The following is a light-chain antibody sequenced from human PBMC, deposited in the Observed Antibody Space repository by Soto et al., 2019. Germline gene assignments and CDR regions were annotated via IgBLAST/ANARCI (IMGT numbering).Light chain of an antibody. Sequence: EIVLTQSPGTLSLSPGERATLSCRASQSVSSNYFAWYQQRPGQAPRLLIYGISSRATGIPDRFSGSGSGTEFTLTISSLQSEDFAVYYCQQYNNWPPWTFGQGTKVDIK. J-gene: IGKJ1*01. CDR2: GIS. CDR1: QSVSSNY. CDR3: QQYNNWPPWT. V-gene: IGKV3D-15*01.